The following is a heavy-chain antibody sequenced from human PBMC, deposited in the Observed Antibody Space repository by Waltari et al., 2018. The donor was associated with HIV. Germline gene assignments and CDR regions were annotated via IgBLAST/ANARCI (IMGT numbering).Heavy chain of an antibody. D-gene: IGHD1-1*01. Sequence: GTEVKKPGASVKVSCRASGYTFNNYGITWVRQAPGQGLECMGWNSVFNANTNYAQKFQGRVTMTEDTATRTVSVELRSLKSDDTAVYYCGRDLFPRLQLRSDWIDPWGQGTRVIVSS. J-gene: IGHJ5*02. CDR1: GYTFNNYG. V-gene: IGHV1-18*01. CDR2: NSVFNANT. CDR3: GRDLFPRLQLRSDWIDP.